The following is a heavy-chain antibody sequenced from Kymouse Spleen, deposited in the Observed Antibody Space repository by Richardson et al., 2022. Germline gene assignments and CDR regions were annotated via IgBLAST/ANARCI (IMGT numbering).Heavy chain of an antibody. CDR1: GFTFSGSA. CDR2: IRSKANSYAT. Sequence: EVQLVESGGGLVQPGGSLKLSCAASGFTFSGSAMHWVRQASGKGLEWVGRIRSKANSYATAYAASVKGRFTISRDDSKNTAYLQMNSLKTEDTAVYYCTRSLDYLYYFDYWGQGTLVTVSS. D-gene: IGHD4-11,IGHD4-11*01,IGHD4-17*01. V-gene: IGHV3-73*02. CDR3: TRSLDYLYYFDY. J-gene: IGHJ4*02.